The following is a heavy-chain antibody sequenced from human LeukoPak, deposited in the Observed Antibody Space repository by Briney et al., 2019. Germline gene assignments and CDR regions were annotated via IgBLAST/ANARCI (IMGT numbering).Heavy chain of an antibody. CDR2: IRSDGSDK. D-gene: IGHD5-24*01. CDR1: GFTFNNYV. V-gene: IGHV3-30*02. J-gene: IGHJ6*04. Sequence: GGSLRLSCAASGFTFNNYVMHWVRQAPGKGLDWVAFIRSDGSDKYYSDSVKGRFTFSRDKSKNTLYLQMNSLRPEDSAVYYCVSDPRDGGQNVWGKGTTVTVSS. CDR3: VSDPRDGGQNV.